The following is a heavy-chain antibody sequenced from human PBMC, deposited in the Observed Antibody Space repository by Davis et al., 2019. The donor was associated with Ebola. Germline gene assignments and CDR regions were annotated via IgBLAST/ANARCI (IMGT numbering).Heavy chain of an antibody. CDR3: ARGGGWILLWPRSIDV. CDR2: INHSGST. CDR1: GGSFSGYY. D-gene: IGHD5-18*01. Sequence: SETLSLTCAVYGGSFSGYYWSWIRQPPGKGLEWIGEINHSGSTNYNPSLKSRVTISVDTSKNQFSLKLSSVTAADTAVYYCARGGGWILLWPRSIDVWGHGTTVTVSS. V-gene: IGHV4-34*01. J-gene: IGHJ6*02.